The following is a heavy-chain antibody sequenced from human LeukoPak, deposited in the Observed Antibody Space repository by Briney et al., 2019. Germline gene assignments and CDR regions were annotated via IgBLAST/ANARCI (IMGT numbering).Heavy chain of an antibody. Sequence: ASVKVSCKASGYTFIDYYMHWVRQAPGQGLEWMGWINPNSGGTNYAQKFQGRVTITRDTSINTAYMELSRLTSHDTSVYYCARGRLTTSTATLIQSDPWLQGTLVTVSS. CDR3: ARGRLTTSTATLIQSDP. CDR2: INPNSGGT. D-gene: IGHD3-10*01. CDR1: GYTFIDYY. V-gene: IGHV1-2*02. J-gene: IGHJ5*02.